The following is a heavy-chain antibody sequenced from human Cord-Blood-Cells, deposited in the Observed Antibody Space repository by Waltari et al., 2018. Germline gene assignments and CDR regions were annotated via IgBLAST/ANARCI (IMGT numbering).Heavy chain of an antibody. D-gene: IGHD2-2*01. CDR3: ARFCSSTSCYNNWFDP. CDR1: VGSFSGYY. Sequence: QVQLQQWGAGLLKPSETLSLTCAVYVGSFSGYYWSWIRQPPGKGLEWIGEISHSGSTNYNLSLKSRVTISVDTSKNQFSLKLSSVTAADTAVYYCARFCSSTSCYNNWFDPWGQGTLVTVSS. CDR2: ISHSGST. V-gene: IGHV4-34*01. J-gene: IGHJ5*02.